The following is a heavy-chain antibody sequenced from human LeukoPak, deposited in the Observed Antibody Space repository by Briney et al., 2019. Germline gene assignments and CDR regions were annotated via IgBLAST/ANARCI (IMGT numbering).Heavy chain of an antibody. D-gene: IGHD3-16*02. Sequence: GGSLRLSCAASGFTFSSYAMSWVRQAPGKGLEWVSAISGSGGDTYYADSVKGRFTISRDNAKNSLYLRMNSLRAEDTAVYYCARAEVWGSYRTSDYWGQGTLVTVSS. J-gene: IGHJ4*02. V-gene: IGHV3-23*01. CDR1: GFTFSSYA. CDR2: ISGSGGDT. CDR3: ARAEVWGSYRTSDY.